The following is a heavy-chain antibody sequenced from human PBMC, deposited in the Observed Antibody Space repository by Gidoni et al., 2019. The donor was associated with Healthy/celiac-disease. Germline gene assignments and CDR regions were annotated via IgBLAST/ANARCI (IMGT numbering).Heavy chain of an antibody. D-gene: IGHD3-3*01. CDR1: GFTFSSYS. Sequence: EVQLVESGGGLVKPGGSLRLSCAASGFTFSSYSMNWVRQAPGKALEWVSAISSSSSYRYYADSVKGRFTISRDNAKNSLYLQMNSLRAEDTAVYYCARDQTAAYYDFWSGYAEYYGMDVWGQGTTVTVSS. CDR2: ISSSSSYR. V-gene: IGHV3-21*01. CDR3: ARDQTAAYYDFWSGYAEYYGMDV. J-gene: IGHJ6*02.